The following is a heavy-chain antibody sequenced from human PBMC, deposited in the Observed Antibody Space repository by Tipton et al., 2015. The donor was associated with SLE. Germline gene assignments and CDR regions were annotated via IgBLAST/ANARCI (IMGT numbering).Heavy chain of an antibody. CDR1: GGSISSYY. V-gene: IGHV4-59*12. Sequence: TLSLTCTVSGGSISSYYWSWIRQPPGKGLEWIGYIYYSGSTYYNPSLKSRVTISVDTSKNQFSLKLSSVTAADTAVYYCARRIAAAATGDYFDYWGQGTLVTVSS. J-gene: IGHJ4*02. D-gene: IGHD6-13*01. CDR2: IYYSGST. CDR3: ARRIAAAATGDYFDY.